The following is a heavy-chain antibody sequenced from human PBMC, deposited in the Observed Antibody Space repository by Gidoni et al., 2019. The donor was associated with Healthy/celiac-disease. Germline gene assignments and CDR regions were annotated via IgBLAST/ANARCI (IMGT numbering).Heavy chain of an antibody. J-gene: IGHJ3*02. CDR3: ARLYYYDSRAPLDI. CDR2: IIPILGIA. V-gene: IGHV1-69*04. Sequence: QVQLVQSGAEVKKPGSSVNVPCKASGGIFSSYAIRWVRQAPGQGLEWMGRIIPILGIANYAQKFQGRVTITADKSTSTAYMELSSLRSEDTAVYYCARLYYYDSRAPLDIWGQGTMVTVSS. CDR1: GGIFSSYA. D-gene: IGHD3-22*01.